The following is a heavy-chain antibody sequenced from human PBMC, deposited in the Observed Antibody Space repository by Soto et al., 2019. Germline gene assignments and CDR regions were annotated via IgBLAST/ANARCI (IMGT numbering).Heavy chain of an antibody. CDR2: IYYSGST. J-gene: IGHJ6*02. V-gene: IGHV4-39*01. CDR3: ARLVGATTYYYYGMDV. D-gene: IGHD1-26*01. CDR1: GGSISSSSYY. Sequence: ETLSLTCTVSGGSISSSSYYWGWIRQPPGKGLEWIGSIYYSGSTYYNPSLKSRVTISVDTSKNQFSLKLSSVTAADTAVYYCARLVGATTYYYYGMDVWGQGTTVTVSS.